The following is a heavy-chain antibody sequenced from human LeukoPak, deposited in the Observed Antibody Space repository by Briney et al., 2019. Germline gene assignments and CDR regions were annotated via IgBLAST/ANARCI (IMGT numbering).Heavy chain of an antibody. CDR1: GFDFSNNG. CDR3: AKDIAVSDSYFDY. Sequence: PGESLRLSCGASGFDFSNNGMHWVRQAPGKGLEWVAFIRYDAANQYYADSVKGRFTISRDNSKNTLYLQMDSLRSEDTAIYHCAKDIAVSDSYFDYWGQGTLVTVSS. V-gene: IGHV3-30*02. D-gene: IGHD6-19*01. J-gene: IGHJ4*02. CDR2: IRYDAANQ.